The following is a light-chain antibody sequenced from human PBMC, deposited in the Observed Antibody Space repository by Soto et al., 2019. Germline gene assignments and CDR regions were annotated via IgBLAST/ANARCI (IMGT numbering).Light chain of an antibody. CDR1: QSVSSY. V-gene: IGKV3-11*01. Sequence: EIVLTQSADTLSLSPGERATLSCRASQSVSSYLAWYQQKPGQAPRLLIYDASNRATGIPARFSGSGSGTDFTLTISSLEPEDFAVYYCQQRSNWYTFGQGTKVEIK. J-gene: IGKJ2*01. CDR3: QQRSNWYT. CDR2: DAS.